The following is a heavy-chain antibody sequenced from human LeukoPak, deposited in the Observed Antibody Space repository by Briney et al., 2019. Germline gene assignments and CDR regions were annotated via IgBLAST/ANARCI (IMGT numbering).Heavy chain of an antibody. Sequence: GASVKVSCKASGYTFTGYYMHWVRQAPGQGLEWMGWINPNSGGTNYAQKFQGRVTMTRDTSISTAYMELSRLRSDDTAVYYCARVGRYYCSGSYYGYWGQGTLVTVSS. CDR2: INPNSGGT. CDR1: GYTFTGYY. D-gene: IGHD3-10*01. J-gene: IGHJ4*02. V-gene: IGHV1-2*02. CDR3: ARVGRYYCSGSYYGY.